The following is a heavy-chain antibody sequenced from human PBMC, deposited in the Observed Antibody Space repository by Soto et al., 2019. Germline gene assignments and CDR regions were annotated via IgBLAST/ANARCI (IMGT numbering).Heavy chain of an antibody. CDR1: GFTFSNYA. CDR2: ISATGGST. CDR3: AKAAYNDILTGYYFHDY. V-gene: IGHV3-23*01. D-gene: IGHD3-9*01. J-gene: IGHJ4*02. Sequence: GGSLRLSCAASGFTFSNYAMSWVRQAPGKGLEWVSTISATGGSTYYADSVKGRFTISRDNFKNTLYLRMNSLRAEDTAVYYCAKAAYNDILTGYYFHDYWGQGTLVTISS.